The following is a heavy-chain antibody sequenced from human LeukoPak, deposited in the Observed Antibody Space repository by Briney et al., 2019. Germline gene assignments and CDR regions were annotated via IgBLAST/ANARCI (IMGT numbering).Heavy chain of an antibody. Sequence: GGSLRLSCAASGFTFSSYGMHWVRQAPGKGLEWVAFIRYDGSNKYYADSVKGRFTISRDNSKNTLYLQMNSLRAEDTAVYFCARLGRFIRVDYFDYWGQGILVTVSS. V-gene: IGHV3-30*02. CDR1: GFTFSSYG. J-gene: IGHJ4*02. D-gene: IGHD3-10*01. CDR2: IRYDGSNK. CDR3: ARLGRFIRVDYFDY.